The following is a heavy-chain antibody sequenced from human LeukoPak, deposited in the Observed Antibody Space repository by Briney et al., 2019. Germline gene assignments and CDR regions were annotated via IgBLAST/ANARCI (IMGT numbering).Heavy chain of an antibody. V-gene: IGHV1-8*01. CDR2: MNPNSGNT. Sequence: ASVKVSCKASGYTFTSYDINWVRQATGQGLEWMGWMNPNSGNTGYAQKFQGRVTMTRNTSISTAYMELSSLRSEDTAVYYCARCRPTRKNWFDPRGQGTLVTVSS. J-gene: IGHJ5*02. CDR1: GYTFTSYD. D-gene: IGHD1-14*01. CDR3: ARCRPTRKNWFDP.